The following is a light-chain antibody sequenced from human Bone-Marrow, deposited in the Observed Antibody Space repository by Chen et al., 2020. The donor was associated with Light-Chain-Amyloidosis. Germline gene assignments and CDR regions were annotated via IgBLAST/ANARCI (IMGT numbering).Light chain of an antibody. CDR3: QSADSSGTYEVI. CDR2: RDT. V-gene: IGLV3-25*03. Sequence: SYELTQPHSVSVSPGQTARITCSGEDLPTKYAYWYQQKAGQAPVLVIHRDTERPSGISDRFSGSSSGTTATLTISGVQAEDEADYHCQSADSSGTYEVIFGGGTKLTVL. CDR1: DLPTKY. J-gene: IGLJ2*01.